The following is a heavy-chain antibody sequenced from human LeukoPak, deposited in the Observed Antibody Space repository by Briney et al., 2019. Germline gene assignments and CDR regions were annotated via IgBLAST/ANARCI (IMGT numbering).Heavy chain of an antibody. CDR1: GGSVTTYH. CDR2: IHYSGSI. D-gene: IGHD4-17*01. V-gene: IGHV4-59*02. J-gene: IGHJ4*02. CDR3: ARYPGASGDSYYFDY. Sequence: SETLSLTCTVSGGSVTTYHWSWIRHPPGKGLEWIGYIHYSGSINYNPSLNSRVTISLDTSKNEFSLKLRSVTAADTAVYYCARYPGASGDSYYFDYWGQGTRVTVSS.